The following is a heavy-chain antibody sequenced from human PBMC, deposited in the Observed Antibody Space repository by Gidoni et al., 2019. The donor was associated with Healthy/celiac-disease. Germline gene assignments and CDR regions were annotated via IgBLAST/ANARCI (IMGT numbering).Heavy chain of an antibody. J-gene: IGHJ4*02. CDR3: AKDSGYYDSSEGY. CDR1: GFPFSSYA. V-gene: IGHV3-23*04. CDR2: ISGSGGST. Sequence: EVQLVESGGGSVQPGGSLRLSCAASGFPFSSYAMSWVRQDPGKGLEWVSAISGSGGSTYYADSVKGRFTISRDNSKNTLYLQMNSLRAEDTAVYYCAKDSGYYDSSEGYWGQGTLVTVSS. D-gene: IGHD3-22*01.